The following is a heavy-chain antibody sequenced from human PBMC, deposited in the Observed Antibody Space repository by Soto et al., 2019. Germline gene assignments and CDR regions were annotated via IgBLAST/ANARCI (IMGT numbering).Heavy chain of an antibody. V-gene: IGHV4-4*07. CDR3: AGGDYDFWSGYWQVAFDI. CDR2: IYTSGST. J-gene: IGHJ3*02. CDR1: GGSISSYY. D-gene: IGHD3-3*01. Sequence: PSETLSLTCTVSGGSISSYYWSWIRQPAGEGLEWIGRIYTSGSTNYNPSLKSRVTMSVDTSKNQFPLKLSSVTAADTAVYYCAGGDYDFWSGYWQVAFDIWGQGTMVTVSS.